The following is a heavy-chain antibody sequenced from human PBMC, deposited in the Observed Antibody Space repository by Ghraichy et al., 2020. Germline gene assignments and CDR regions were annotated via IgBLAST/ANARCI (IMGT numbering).Heavy chain of an antibody. CDR2: ISTSGSTI. CDR3: ARDGYYFDNGEKVVLDY. CDR1: GFTFSYHN. D-gene: IGHD3-22*01. V-gene: IGHV3-48*02. Sequence: GGSLRLSCAASGFTFSYHNMNWVRQAPGKGLEWVSYISTSGSTIYYADSVKGRFTISRDNAKNSLFMQMNSPRDEDTAVYYCARDGYYFDNGEKVVLDYWGQGTLVTVSS. J-gene: IGHJ4*02.